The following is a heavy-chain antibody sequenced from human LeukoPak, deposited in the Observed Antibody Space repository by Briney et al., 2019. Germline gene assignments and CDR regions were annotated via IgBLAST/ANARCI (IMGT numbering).Heavy chain of an antibody. V-gene: IGHV1-46*01. Sequence: ASVKVSCKASGYSFTSNYIHWVRQAPGQGLEWMGMIYPRDGSTSYAQKFQGRVTVTRDTSTSTVHMELSGLRSEDTAVYYCARDGYYDFWSGYYSEYYFDYWAREPWSPSPQ. CDR2: IYPRDGST. CDR1: GYSFTSNY. J-gene: IGHJ4*02. D-gene: IGHD3-3*01. CDR3: ARDGYYDFWSGYYSEYYFDY.